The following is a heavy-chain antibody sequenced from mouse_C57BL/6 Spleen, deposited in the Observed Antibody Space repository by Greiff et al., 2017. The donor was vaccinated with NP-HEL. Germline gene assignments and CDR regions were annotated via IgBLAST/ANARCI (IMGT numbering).Heavy chain of an antibody. CDR2: ISDGGSYT. V-gene: IGHV5-4*03. CDR1: GFTFSSYA. Sequence: EVKLMESGGGLVKPGGSLKLSCAASGFTFSSYAMSWVRQTPEKRLEWVATISDGGSYTYYPDNVKGRFTISRDNAKNNLYLQMSHLKSEDTAMYYCASINAFDYWGQGTTLTVSS. CDR3: ASINAFDY. J-gene: IGHJ2*01.